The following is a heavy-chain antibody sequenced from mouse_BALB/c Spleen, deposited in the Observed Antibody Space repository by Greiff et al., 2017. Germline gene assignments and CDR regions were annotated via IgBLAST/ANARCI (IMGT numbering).Heavy chain of an antibody. CDR1: GYSITSDYA. D-gene: IGHD2-4*01. J-gene: IGHJ3*01. Sequence: EVKVVESGPGLAKPSQSLSLTCTVTGYSITSDYAWNWIRQFPGNKLEWMGYISYSGSTSYNPSLKSRISITRDTSKNQFFLQLNSVTTEDTATYYCARYDYGAWFAYWGQGTLVTVSA. CDR2: ISYSGST. V-gene: IGHV3-2*02. CDR3: ARYDYGAWFAY.